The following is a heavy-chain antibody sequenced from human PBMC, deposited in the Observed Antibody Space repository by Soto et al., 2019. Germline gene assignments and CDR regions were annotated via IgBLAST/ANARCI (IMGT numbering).Heavy chain of an antibody. J-gene: IGHJ5*02. D-gene: IGHD6-13*01. V-gene: IGHV3-21*01. Sequence: KPGWSLRLSCASSVFTFISYSMNWVRQAPGKGLEWVSSISSSSSYIYYADSVKGRFTISRDNAKNSLYLQMNSLRAEDTAVYYCARGVKWAIAAAVDWFDPWGQGTLVTVSS. CDR1: VFTFISYS. CDR3: ARGVKWAIAAAVDWFDP. CDR2: ISSSSSYI.